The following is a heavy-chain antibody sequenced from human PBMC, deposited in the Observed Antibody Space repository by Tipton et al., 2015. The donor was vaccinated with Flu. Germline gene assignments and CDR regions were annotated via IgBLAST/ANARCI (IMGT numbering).Heavy chain of an antibody. J-gene: IGHJ4*02. D-gene: IGHD3-10*01. V-gene: IGHV4-38-2*02. CDR3: ARDVTYYYISGSSYLDS. CDR1: GYSIRSAYY. Sequence: TLSLTCSVSGYSIRSAYYWGWVRRPPGKGLEWIGTIYHSGTTYYNPSLKSRLTISVDTSKNQFSLTLTSVTAADTAVYYCARDVTYYYISGSSYLDSWGQGTLVTVSS. CDR2: IYHSGTT.